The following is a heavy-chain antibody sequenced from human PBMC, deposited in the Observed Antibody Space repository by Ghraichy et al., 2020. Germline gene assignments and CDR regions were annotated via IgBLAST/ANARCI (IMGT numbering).Heavy chain of an antibody. V-gene: IGHV3-74*01. CDR3: ARVGIVGATKGYFDY. CDR1: GFTFSSYW. CDR2: INSDGGST. D-gene: IGHD1-26*01. J-gene: IGHJ4*02. Sequence: GGSLRLSCAASGFTFSSYWMNWVRHAPGKGLMWVSRINSDGGSTSYADSVKGRFTISRDNAKNTLYLQMNSLRAEDTAVYYCARVGIVGATKGYFDYWGQGTLVTVSS.